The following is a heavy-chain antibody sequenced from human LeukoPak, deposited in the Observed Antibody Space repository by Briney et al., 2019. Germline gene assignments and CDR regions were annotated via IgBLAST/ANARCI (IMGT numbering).Heavy chain of an antibody. V-gene: IGHV3-9*01. Sequence: GGSLRLSCAASGFTFDDYAMHWVRQAPGKGLEWVSGISWNSGSIGYADSVKGRFTISRDNAKNSLYLQMNSLRAEDTALYYCAKDKTSLRYFDWRYFDYWGQGTLGTVSS. CDR3: AKDKTSLRYFDWRYFDY. CDR1: GFTFDDYA. D-gene: IGHD3-9*01. CDR2: ISWNSGSI. J-gene: IGHJ4*02.